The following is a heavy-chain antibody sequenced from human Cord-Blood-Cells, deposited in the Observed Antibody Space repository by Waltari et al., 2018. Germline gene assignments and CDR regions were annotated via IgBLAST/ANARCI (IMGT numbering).Heavy chain of an antibody. CDR2: INHSGST. CDR1: VGSFSGYY. D-gene: IGHD6-19*01. Sequence: QVQLQQWGAGLLKPSETLSLTCTVYVGSFSGYYWSWIRQPPGKGLEWIGEINHSGSTNYNPSLKSRVTISVDTSKNQFSLKLSSVTAADTAVYYCARFHSGWYAFDIWGQGTMVTVSS. J-gene: IGHJ3*02. V-gene: IGHV4-34*01. CDR3: ARFHSGWYAFDI.